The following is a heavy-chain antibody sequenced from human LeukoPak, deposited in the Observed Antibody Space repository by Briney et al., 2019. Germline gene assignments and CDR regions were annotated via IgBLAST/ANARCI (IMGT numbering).Heavy chain of an antibody. J-gene: IGHJ6*03. D-gene: IGHD6-13*01. CDR2: ISYDGSNK. CDR1: GFAFSNYW. V-gene: IGHV3-30*18. Sequence: TGGSLRLSCAASGFAFSNYWMSWVRQAPGKGLEWVAVISYDGSNKYYADSVKGRFTISRDNSKNTLYLQMNSLRAEDTAVYYCAKSSSWYYYYYMDVWGKGTTVTVSS. CDR3: AKSSSWYYYYYMDV.